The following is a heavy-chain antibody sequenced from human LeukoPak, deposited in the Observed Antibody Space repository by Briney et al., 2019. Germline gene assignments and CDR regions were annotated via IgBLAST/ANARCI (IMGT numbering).Heavy chain of an antibody. CDR1: GFTFSSYW. J-gene: IGHJ4*02. D-gene: IGHD5-18*01. CDR2: IKKDGSEK. CDR3: ARHLSGVTGYTYGRVIDY. V-gene: IGHV3-7*01. Sequence: GGALRLSCAASGFTFSSYWMSWVRQAPGKGLEWVAHIKKDGSEKYYVDFVKGRFTISRDNAKKSLYLQMNSLRAEDTAVYYCARHLSGVTGYTYGRVIDYWGQGTLVTVSS.